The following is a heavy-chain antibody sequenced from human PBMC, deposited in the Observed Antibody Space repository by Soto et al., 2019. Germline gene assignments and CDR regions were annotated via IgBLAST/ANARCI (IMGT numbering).Heavy chain of an antibody. CDR3: ARGYSNYYYYYMDV. D-gene: IGHD4-4*01. J-gene: IGHJ6*03. Sequence: ASVKVSCKASGYTFTSYDINWVRQVTGQGLEWMGWMNPNSGNTGYAQKFQGRVTMTRNTSISTAYMELSSLRSEDTAVYYCARGYSNYYYYYMDVWGKGTTVTV. CDR1: GYTFTSYD. CDR2: MNPNSGNT. V-gene: IGHV1-8*01.